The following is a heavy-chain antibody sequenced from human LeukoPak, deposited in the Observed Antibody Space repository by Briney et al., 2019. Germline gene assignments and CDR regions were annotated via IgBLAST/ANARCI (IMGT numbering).Heavy chain of an antibody. CDR3: ARLDSMGPDYYDSSGYPYYFDY. CDR1: GGSISSYN. J-gene: IGHJ4*02. D-gene: IGHD3-22*01. CDR2: ICYSSST. V-gene: IGHV4-59*01. Sequence: SGTLSLTCTVSGGSISSYNWSWIRQPPGKGLEWIGYICYSSSTNYNPSLKSRVTISVDTSKNQFSLKLSSVTAADTAVYYCARLDSMGPDYYDSSGYPYYFDYWGQGTLVTVSS.